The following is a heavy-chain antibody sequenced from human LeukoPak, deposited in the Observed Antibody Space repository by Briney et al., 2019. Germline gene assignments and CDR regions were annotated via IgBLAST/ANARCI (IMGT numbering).Heavy chain of an antibody. V-gene: IGHV1-2*02. J-gene: IGHJ6*02. CDR1: GYTFTGYY. CDR2: INPNSGGT. D-gene: IGHD2-2*01. CDR3: ASPLYCSSTSCYGYYGMDV. Sequence: ASVKVSCKASGYTFTGYYTHWVRQAPGQGLEWMGWINPNSGGTNYAQKFQGRVTMTRDTSISTAYMELSRLRSDDTAVYYCASPLYCSSTSCYGYYGMDVWGQGTTVTVSS.